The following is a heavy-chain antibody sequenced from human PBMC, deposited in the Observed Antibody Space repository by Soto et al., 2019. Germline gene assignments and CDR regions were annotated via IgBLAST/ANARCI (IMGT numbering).Heavy chain of an antibody. CDR1: GGSISSGDYY. D-gene: IGHD3-3*01. V-gene: IGHV4-30-4*01. CDR2: IYYGGST. CDR3: ARDTYYDFWGGPYYYYYGMDV. Sequence: SETLSLTCTVSGGSISSGDYYWSWIRQPPGKGLEWIGYIYYGGSTYYNPSLKSRVTISVDTSKNQFSLKLSSVTAADTAVYYCARDTYYDFWGGPYYYYYGMDVWGQGTTVTVSS. J-gene: IGHJ6*02.